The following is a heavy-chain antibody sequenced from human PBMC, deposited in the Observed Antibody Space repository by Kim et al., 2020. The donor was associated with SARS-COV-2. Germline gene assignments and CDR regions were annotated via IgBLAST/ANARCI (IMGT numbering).Heavy chain of an antibody. D-gene: IGHD6-13*01. V-gene: IGHV4-59*09. J-gene: IGHJ5*02. Sequence: NPSLTSRVTISVDTSKNQFSLKLSSVTAADTAVYYCARGIAAAGTRWFDPWGQGTLVTVSS. CDR3: ARGIAAAGTRWFDP.